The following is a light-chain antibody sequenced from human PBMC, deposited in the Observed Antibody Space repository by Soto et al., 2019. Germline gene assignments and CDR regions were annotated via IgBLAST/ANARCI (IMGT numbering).Light chain of an antibody. V-gene: IGKV1-5*03. Sequence: DIQMTQSPSTLSGSVGDRVTITCRASQTISSWLALYQQKPGKAPKILNYKASTLKSGVPSRFSGSGSGTEFTLTISSLQPDDFATYYCQQYNSYSKTFGQGTKVDIK. J-gene: IGKJ1*01. CDR1: QTISSW. CDR2: KAS. CDR3: QQYNSYSKT.